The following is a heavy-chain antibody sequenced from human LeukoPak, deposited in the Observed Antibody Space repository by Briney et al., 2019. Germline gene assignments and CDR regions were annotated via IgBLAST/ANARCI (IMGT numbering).Heavy chain of an antibody. CDR2: LTGRGDTT. CDR3: AGGPGGAWYYFDY. V-gene: IGHV3-23*01. D-gene: IGHD2-8*02. J-gene: IGHJ4*02. Sequence: PGGSLRLSCTASGFTFSTYAMAWVRQAPGKGLQWVSTLTGRGDTTYYAESVKGRFTISRDNSKNTVYLQMNSLRAEDTAVYYCAGGPGGAWYYFDYWGQGTLVTVSS. CDR1: GFTFSTYA.